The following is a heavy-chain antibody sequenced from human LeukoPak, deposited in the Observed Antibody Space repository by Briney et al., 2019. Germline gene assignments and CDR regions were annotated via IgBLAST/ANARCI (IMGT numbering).Heavy chain of an antibody. CDR2: ISYDGSNK. CDR1: GFTFSSYA. D-gene: IGHD1-26*01. V-gene: IGHV3-30*18. CDR3: AKSRWELLAYFDY. Sequence: PGRSLRLSCAASGFTFSSYAMHWVRQAPGKGLEWVAVISYDGSNKYYADSVKGRFTISRDNSKNTLYLQMNSLRAEDTAVYYCAKSRWELLAYFDYWGQGTLVTVSS. J-gene: IGHJ4*02.